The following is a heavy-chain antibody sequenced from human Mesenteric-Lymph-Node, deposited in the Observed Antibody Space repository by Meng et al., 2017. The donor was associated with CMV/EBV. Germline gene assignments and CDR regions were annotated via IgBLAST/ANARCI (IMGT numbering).Heavy chain of an antibody. J-gene: IGHJ4*02. CDR1: SFSSDTFY. CDR3: ARVVYNWHHLSITHFDY. Sequence: SFSSDTFYWRSIPQPPGNGLACIGYIYYSGRTQYNPSIKTLVTTSVDTSKNQFSLKLTSVTTSYTAVYYCARVVYNWHHLSITHFDYWGQGTLVTVSS. V-gene: IGHV4-61*01. CDR2: IYYSGRT. D-gene: IGHD1-14*01.